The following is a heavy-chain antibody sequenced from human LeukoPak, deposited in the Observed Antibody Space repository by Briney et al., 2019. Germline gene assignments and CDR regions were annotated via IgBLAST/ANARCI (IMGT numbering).Heavy chain of an antibody. D-gene: IGHD3-3*01. Sequence: SEILSLACTVSGGSISSYYWSWIRQPPGKGLEWIGYIYTSGSTNYNPSLKSRDTISVDTSKNQFSLKLSSVTAADTAVYYCARTYGGYYTNWFDPWGQGTLVTVSS. CDR1: GGSISSYY. CDR2: IYTSGST. CDR3: ARTYGGYYTNWFDP. V-gene: IGHV4-4*09. J-gene: IGHJ5*02.